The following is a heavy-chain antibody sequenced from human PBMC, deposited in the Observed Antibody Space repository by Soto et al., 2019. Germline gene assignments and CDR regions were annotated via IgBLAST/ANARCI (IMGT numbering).Heavy chain of an antibody. Sequence: EVQLLESGGGLVQPGGSLRLSCAASGFTFSSYAMSWVRQATGKGLEWVSTIIGSGGSTYYADSVKGRFTISRDNSKNTLYLQMNSLRTEDTAVYYCAKAGGVLWFWECNWFDPWGQGTLVTVSS. CDR1: GFTFSSYA. D-gene: IGHD3-10*01. V-gene: IGHV3-23*01. CDR2: IIGSGGST. CDR3: AKAGGVLWFWECNWFDP. J-gene: IGHJ5*02.